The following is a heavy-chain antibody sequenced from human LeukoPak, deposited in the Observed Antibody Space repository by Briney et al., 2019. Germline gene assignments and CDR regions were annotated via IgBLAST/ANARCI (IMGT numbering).Heavy chain of an antibody. V-gene: IGHV3-23*01. J-gene: IGHJ4*02. CDR3: AKDLGYSYGRSFDH. CDR2: ISGSGGT. CDR1: GFTFSSYA. D-gene: IGHD5-18*01. Sequence: AGGSLRLSCAASGFTFSSYAMSWVRQPPGKGLEWDSAISGSGGTKYADSVKGRFTISRDNSKNTLFVQVNSLRAEDTALYYCAKDLGYSYGRSFDHWAREPWSPSPQ.